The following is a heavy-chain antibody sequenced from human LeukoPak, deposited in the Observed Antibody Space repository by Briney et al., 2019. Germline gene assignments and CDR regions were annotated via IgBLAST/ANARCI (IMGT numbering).Heavy chain of an antibody. J-gene: IGHJ3*02. Sequence: GGSLRLSCAASGFTFSSYAMSWVRQAPGKGLEWVANIRQDGSEKYYVDSVKGRFTISRDNAKNSLFLQMNSLRAEDTAVYYCARINSGRHLGDAFDIWGQGTTVTVSS. CDR1: GFTFSSYA. CDR3: ARINSGRHLGDAFDI. V-gene: IGHV3-7*01. CDR2: IRQDGSEK. D-gene: IGHD1-26*01.